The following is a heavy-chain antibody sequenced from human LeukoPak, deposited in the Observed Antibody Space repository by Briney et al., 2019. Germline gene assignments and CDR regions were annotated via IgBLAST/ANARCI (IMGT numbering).Heavy chain of an antibody. CDR1: GFSFSSYW. CDR2: IKQDGSEN. V-gene: IGHV3-7*05. D-gene: IGHD1-1*01. CDR3: VGGVDNN. J-gene: IGHJ4*02. Sequence: RGSLRLSCAASGFSFSSYWMNWVRQAPGKGLEWVANIKQDGSENYYVDSVKGRFTIFRDNAKNSLYLQMNSLSAEDTAVYYCVGGVDNNWGQGTLVTVSS.